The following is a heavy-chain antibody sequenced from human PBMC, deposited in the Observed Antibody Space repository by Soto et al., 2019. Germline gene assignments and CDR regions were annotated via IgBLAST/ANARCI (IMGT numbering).Heavy chain of an antibody. CDR2: ISGSGGST. D-gene: IGHD5-12*01. CDR3: AKDLRYSGYEAHDAFDI. Sequence: GGSLRLSCAASGFTFSSYAMSWVRQAPGKGLEWVSSISGSGGSTYYADSVKGRFTISRDNSKNTLYLQMNSLRAEDTAVYYCAKDLRYSGYEAHDAFDIWGQGTMVTVS. V-gene: IGHV3-23*01. J-gene: IGHJ3*02. CDR1: GFTFSSYA.